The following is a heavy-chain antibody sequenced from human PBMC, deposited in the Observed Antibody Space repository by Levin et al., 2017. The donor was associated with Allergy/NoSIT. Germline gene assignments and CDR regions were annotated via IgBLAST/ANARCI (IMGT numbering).Heavy chain of an antibody. D-gene: IGHD6-19*01. V-gene: IGHV3-30*18. Sequence: PGGSLRLSCAASGFTFSSYGMHWVRQAPGKGLEWVAVISYDGSNKYYADSVKGRFTISRDNSKNTLYLQMNSLRAEDTAVYYCAKDRTAGWFDPWGQGTLVTVSS. CDR1: GFTFSSYG. J-gene: IGHJ5*02. CDR3: AKDRTAGWFDP. CDR2: ISYDGSNK.